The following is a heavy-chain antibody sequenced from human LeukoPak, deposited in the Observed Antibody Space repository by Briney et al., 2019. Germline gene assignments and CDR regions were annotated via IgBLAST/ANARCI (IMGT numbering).Heavy chain of an antibody. CDR3: ARSTRAAAGTSWFDP. CDR1: GGSISSYY. J-gene: IGHJ5*02. CDR2: IYYSGST. V-gene: IGHV4-59*01. D-gene: IGHD6-13*01. Sequence: SETQSLTCTVSGGSISSYYWSWIRQPPGKGLEWIGYIYYSGSTNYNPSLKSRVTISVDTSKNQFSLKLSSVTAADTAVYYCARSTRAAAGTSWFDPWGQGTLVTVSS.